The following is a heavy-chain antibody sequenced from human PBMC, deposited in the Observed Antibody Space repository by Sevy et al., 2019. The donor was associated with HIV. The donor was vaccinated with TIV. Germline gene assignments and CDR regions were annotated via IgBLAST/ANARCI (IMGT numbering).Heavy chain of an antibody. V-gene: IGHV3-30*04. CDR2: ISYDGSNK. CDR3: ARDLARVTGTTTYYYYALDV. Sequence: GGSLRLSCAASGFTFSSYAMHWVRQAPGEGLEWVALISYDGSNKYYADSVKGRLTISRDNSKNTLYLQMNSLRTEDTAVYYCARDLARVTGTTTYYYYALDVWGQGTTVTVSS. CDR1: GFTFSSYA. J-gene: IGHJ6*02. D-gene: IGHD1-7*01.